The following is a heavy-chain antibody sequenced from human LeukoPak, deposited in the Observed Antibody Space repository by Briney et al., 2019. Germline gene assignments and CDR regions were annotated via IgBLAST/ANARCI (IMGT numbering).Heavy chain of an antibody. D-gene: IGHD3-10*01. CDR2: ISAYNGNT. Sequence: GASVKVPCKASGYTFTSYGISWVRQAPGQGLEWMGWISAYNGNTNYAQKLQGRVTMTTDTSTSTAYMELRSLRSDDTAVYYCARDLGYYYGSGSYSEFDYWGQGTLVTVSS. V-gene: IGHV1-18*04. CDR1: GYTFTSYG. CDR3: ARDLGYYYGSGSYSEFDY. J-gene: IGHJ4*02.